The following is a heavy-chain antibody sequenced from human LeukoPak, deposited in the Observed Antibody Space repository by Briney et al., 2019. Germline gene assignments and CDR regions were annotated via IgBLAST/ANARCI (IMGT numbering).Heavy chain of an antibody. D-gene: IGHD6-19*01. Sequence: AGGSLRLSCAASGFTFSSYAMSWVRQVPGKRLEWVSAISGGGGSTYYADSVKGRFSISRDNSKNTLFLQMTTRSAEDTAVYYCAKGGGTSGWPFVQWGQGTLVTVSS. V-gene: IGHV3-23*01. J-gene: IGHJ4*02. CDR2: ISGGGGST. CDR3: AKGGGTSGWPFVQ. CDR1: GFTFSSYA.